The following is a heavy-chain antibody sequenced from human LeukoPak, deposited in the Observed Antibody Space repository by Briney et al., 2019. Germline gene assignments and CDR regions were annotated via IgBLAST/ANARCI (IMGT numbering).Heavy chain of an antibody. V-gene: IGHV3-23*01. CDR1: GFTFSNYA. D-gene: IGHD4-17*01. J-gene: IGHJ4*02. CDR3: AKPGGDRTYYFDY. CDR2: ISGSGDNT. Sequence: GGSLRLSCAASGFTFSNYAMSWVRQAPGKGLEWVSAISGSGDNTYYADSVKGRFTVSRDNSKNTLYVQMKSLRAEDTAVYYCAKPGGDRTYYFDYWGQGTLVTVSS.